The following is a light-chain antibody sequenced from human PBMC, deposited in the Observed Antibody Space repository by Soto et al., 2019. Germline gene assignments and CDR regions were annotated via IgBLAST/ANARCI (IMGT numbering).Light chain of an antibody. CDR2: WAS. Sequence: DIVMTQSPDSLAVSLGERATINCKSSQSVLYSPHNKSYLAWYQQKPGQPPKLLIYWASTRESGVPDRFGGSGSGTDFTLTITSLQAEDVAVYYCQQYYSIPITFGQGTRLEIK. CDR3: QQYYSIPIT. J-gene: IGKJ5*01. CDR1: QSVLYSPHNKSY. V-gene: IGKV4-1*01.